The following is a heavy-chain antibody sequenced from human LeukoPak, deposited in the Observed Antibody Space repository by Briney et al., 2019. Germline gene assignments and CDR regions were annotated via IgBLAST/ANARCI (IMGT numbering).Heavy chain of an antibody. CDR3: ARHDIAAAFDY. V-gene: IGHV4-59*08. D-gene: IGHD6-13*01. Sequence: SETLSLTCTVSGGSISSYYWSWIRQPLGKGLEWIGYIYYSGSTNYNPSLKSRVTISVDTSKNQFSLKLSSVTAADTAVYYCARHDIAAAFDYWGQGTLVTVSS. CDR2: IYYSGST. CDR1: GGSISSYY. J-gene: IGHJ4*02.